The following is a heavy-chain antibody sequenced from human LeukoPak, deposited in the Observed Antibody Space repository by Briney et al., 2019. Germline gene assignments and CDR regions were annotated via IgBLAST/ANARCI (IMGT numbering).Heavy chain of an antibody. CDR1: GFTFSSYA. J-gene: IGHJ4*02. Sequence: GGSLRLSCTASGFTFSSYAMHWVRQAPGKGLEWVAVISYDGSNKYYADSVKGRFTISRDNSKNTLYLQMNSLRAEDTAVYYCATPPPYSSSWSSLDYWGQGTLVTVSS. V-gene: IGHV3-30-3*01. CDR3: ATPPPYSSSWSSLDY. D-gene: IGHD6-13*01. CDR2: ISYDGSNK.